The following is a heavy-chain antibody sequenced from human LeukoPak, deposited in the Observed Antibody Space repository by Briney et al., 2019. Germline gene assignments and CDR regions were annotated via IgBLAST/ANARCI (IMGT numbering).Heavy chain of an antibody. CDR1: GFTFSSYS. CDR2: ISSSSSYI. D-gene: IGHD1-7*01. CDR3: ARDLDNWNYVD. V-gene: IGHV3-21*01. J-gene: IGHJ4*02. Sequence: PGGSLRLSCAASGFTFSSYSMNWVRQAPGKGLEWVSSISSSSSYIYYADSVKGRFTISRDNAKNSLYLQMSSLRAEDTAVYYCARDLDNWNYVDWGQGTLVTVSS.